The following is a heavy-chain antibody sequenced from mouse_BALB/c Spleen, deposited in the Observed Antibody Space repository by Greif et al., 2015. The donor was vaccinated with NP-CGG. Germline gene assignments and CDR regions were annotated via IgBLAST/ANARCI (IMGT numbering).Heavy chain of an antibody. CDR3: ATLFAWFAY. Sequence: VKVVESGPGLVAPSQSLSITCTVSGFSLTSYGVHWVRQPPGKGLEWLGVIWAGGSTNYNSALMSRLSISKDNSKSQVFLKMNSLQTDDTAMYYCATLFAWFAYWGQGTLVTVSA. J-gene: IGHJ3*01. CDR1: GFSLTSYG. CDR2: IWAGGST. V-gene: IGHV2-9*02.